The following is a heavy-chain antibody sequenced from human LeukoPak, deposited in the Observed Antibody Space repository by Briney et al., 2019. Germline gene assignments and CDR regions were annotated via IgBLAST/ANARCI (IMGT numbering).Heavy chain of an antibody. CDR1: GYTFTVYY. CDR3: ARGPVFDP. J-gene: IGHJ5*02. CDR2: INPNSGGT. Sequence: GASVKVSCKASGYTFTVYYIYWVRQAPGQGLEWMGWINPNSGGTKYAQKFQGRVTMTRDTSISTAYMELSRLRSDDTAVYYCARGPVFDPWGQGTLVTVSS. V-gene: IGHV1-2*02.